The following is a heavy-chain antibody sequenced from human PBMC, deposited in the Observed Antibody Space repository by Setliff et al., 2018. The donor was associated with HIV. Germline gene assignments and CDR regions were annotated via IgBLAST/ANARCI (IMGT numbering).Heavy chain of an antibody. CDR3: AKAGSWDYYDSSGYYHFDN. CDR1: GFTFSNYA. CDR2: ISGSAGTT. J-gene: IGHJ4*02. D-gene: IGHD3-22*01. Sequence: PGGSLRLSCAASGFTFSNYAMSWVRQAPGKGLEWVSGISGSAGTTYYADSVKGRFTISRDNSKNTLYLQMNSLRAEDTAVYHCAKAGSWDYYDSSGYYHFDNWGQGTLVTVSS. V-gene: IGHV3-23*01.